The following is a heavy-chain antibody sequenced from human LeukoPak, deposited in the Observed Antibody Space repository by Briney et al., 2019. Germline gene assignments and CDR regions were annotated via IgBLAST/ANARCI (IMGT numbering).Heavy chain of an antibody. CDR3: AKGISVDGYNFDRGADY. CDR1: GFTFSTYV. V-gene: IGHV3-23*01. D-gene: IGHD1-1*01. J-gene: IGHJ4*02. Sequence: GGSLRLSCAASGFTFSTYVMSWVRQAPGKGLEWVSSVGGDSRGTYYADSVKGRFTISRDNSRNTLFLQMNSLRVEDTAVYYCAKGISVDGYNFDRGADYWGQGTQVTVSS. CDR2: VGGDSRGT.